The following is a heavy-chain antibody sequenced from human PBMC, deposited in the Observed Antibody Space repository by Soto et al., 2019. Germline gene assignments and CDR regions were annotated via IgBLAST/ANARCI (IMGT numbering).Heavy chain of an antibody. CDR1: GYTFTSYG. D-gene: IGHD6-13*01. V-gene: IGHV1-18*01. CDR2: ISAYNGNT. Sequence: QVQLVQSGAEVKKPGASVKVSCKASGYTFTSYGISWVRQAPGQGLEWMGWISAYNGNTNYGQKLQGRVTMTTDTSTSTAYMELRSLRSDDTAVYYCARYSSSWYYYYYGMDVWGQGTTVTVSS. J-gene: IGHJ6*02. CDR3: ARYSSSWYYYYYGMDV.